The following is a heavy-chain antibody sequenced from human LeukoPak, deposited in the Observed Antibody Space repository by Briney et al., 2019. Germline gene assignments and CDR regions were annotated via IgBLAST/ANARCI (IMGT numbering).Heavy chain of an antibody. J-gene: IGHJ4*02. D-gene: IGHD6-13*01. CDR2: ISASSGHI. Sequence: GGSLRLSCAASGFTFSDYSMNWVRQAPGKGLEWVSSISASSGHIHYADSAKGRFTNSRDNAKNSLYLQMNSLRAEDTAVYYCARAEYSSSWSYVYYFDNWGQGTLVTVPS. CDR3: ARAEYSSSWSYVYYFDN. CDR1: GFTFSDYS. V-gene: IGHV3-21*01.